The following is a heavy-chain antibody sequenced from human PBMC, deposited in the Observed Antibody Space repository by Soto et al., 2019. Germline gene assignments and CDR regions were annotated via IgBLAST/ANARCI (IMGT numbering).Heavy chain of an antibody. Sequence: QVQLVESGGGVVQPGRSLRLSCAASGFNFSNYGMHWVRQAPGKGLEWVAVIWYDGSNKYYADSVKGRFTISRDNSKNTLYLQMNSLRAEDTAVYYCARDPGSSWYPIDYWGQGTLVTVSS. D-gene: IGHD6-13*01. CDR1: GFNFSNYG. J-gene: IGHJ4*02. V-gene: IGHV3-33*01. CDR2: IWYDGSNK. CDR3: ARDPGSSWYPIDY.